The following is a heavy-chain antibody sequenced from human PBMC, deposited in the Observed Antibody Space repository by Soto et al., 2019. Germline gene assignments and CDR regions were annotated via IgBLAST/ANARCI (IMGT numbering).Heavy chain of an antibody. CDR3: ARDWSTRWLFPLGAFDI. CDR1: GYTFTGYY. CDR2: INPNSGGT. D-gene: IGHD3-22*01. J-gene: IGHJ3*02. V-gene: IGHV1-2*04. Sequence: GASVKVSCKASGYTFTGYYMHWVRQAPGQGLEWMGWINPNSGGTNYAQKFQGWVTMTRDTSISTAYMELSRLRSDDTAVHYCARDWSTRWLFPLGAFDIWGQGTMVTVSS.